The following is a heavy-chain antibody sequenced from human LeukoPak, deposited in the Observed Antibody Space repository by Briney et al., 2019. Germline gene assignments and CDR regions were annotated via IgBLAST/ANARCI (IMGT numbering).Heavy chain of an antibody. CDR1: GASISSYY. CDR3: ARAGASYSFDY. Sequence: SETLSLTCSVSGASISSYYWSWIRQPPGKGLEWIGYLFHSGSTNYNPSLKSRVTISVDTSKNQFFLKLNSVTAADTAVYYCARAGASYSFDYWGQGTLVTVSS. D-gene: IGHD2-21*01. V-gene: IGHV4-59*01. CDR2: LFHSGST. J-gene: IGHJ4*02.